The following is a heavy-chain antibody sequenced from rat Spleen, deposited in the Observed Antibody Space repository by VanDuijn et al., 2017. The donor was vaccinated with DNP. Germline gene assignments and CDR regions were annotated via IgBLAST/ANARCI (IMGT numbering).Heavy chain of an antibody. CDR1: GFTFSNYW. V-gene: IGHV5-31*01. Sequence: EVQVVESGGGLVQPGRSLKLSCVASGFTFSNYWMTWIRQVPGRGLEWVASITSSGGSIYYPDSVKGRFTISRDDAKNTLYLQMNSLRSEDTATYYCAARYSSSWFAYWGQGTLVTVSS. CDR3: AARYSSSWFAY. D-gene: IGHD1-2*01. J-gene: IGHJ3*01. CDR2: ITSSGGSI.